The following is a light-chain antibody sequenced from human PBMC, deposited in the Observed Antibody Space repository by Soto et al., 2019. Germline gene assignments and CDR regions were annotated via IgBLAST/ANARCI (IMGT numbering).Light chain of an antibody. V-gene: IGKV1-12*01. J-gene: IGKJ4*01. CDR3: QQANSFPLT. Sequence: DILMTQSPSSVSASVGERVTITCRASQGISSWLAWYQQKPGKAPKLLIYAASSLQSGVPSKFNGSRSRTDCTLTISSLQPEHFATYYCQQANSFPLTFGGGTKVEIK. CDR1: QGISSW. CDR2: AAS.